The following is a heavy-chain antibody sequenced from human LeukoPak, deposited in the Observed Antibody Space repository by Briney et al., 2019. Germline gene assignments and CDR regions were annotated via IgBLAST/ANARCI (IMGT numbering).Heavy chain of an antibody. D-gene: IGHD3-22*01. V-gene: IGHV1-69*04. Sequence: ASVKVSCKASGGTFSSYAISWVRQAPGQGLEWMGRIIPILGIANYAQKFQGRVTITADKSTSTAYMELSSLRSEDTAVYYCARDPNYYDSSGYCDYWGQGTLVTVSS. CDR3: ARDPNYYDSSGYCDY. J-gene: IGHJ4*02. CDR2: IIPILGIA. CDR1: GGTFSSYA.